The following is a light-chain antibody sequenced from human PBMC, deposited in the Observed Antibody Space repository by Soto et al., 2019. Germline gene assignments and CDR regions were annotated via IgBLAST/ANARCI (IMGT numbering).Light chain of an antibody. Sequence: EIVMTQSPATLSVSPGETATLSCRASQSVGSAVAWYQHKPGQAPRLLIVGASIRATGVPGRFSGGGSGTEFTLTISSLXSEDXAVYYCQQYKNWPPLTFGGGTTVEIK. V-gene: IGKV3-15*01. CDR3: QQYKNWPPLT. J-gene: IGKJ4*01. CDR2: GAS. CDR1: QSVGSA.